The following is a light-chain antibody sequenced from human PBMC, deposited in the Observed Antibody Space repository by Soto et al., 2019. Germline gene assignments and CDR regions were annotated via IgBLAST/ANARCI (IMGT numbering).Light chain of an antibody. CDR1: SSDVGSYNL. CDR3: CSYAGRSTS. J-gene: IGLJ3*02. Sequence: QSVLTQPASVSGSPGQSITISCTGTSSDVGSYNLVSWYQQHPGKAPKLMIYEVSKRPSGVSNRFSGSKSGNTASLTISGLQAEDEADYYCCSYAGRSTSFGGGRKVSVL. CDR2: EVS. V-gene: IGLV2-23*02.